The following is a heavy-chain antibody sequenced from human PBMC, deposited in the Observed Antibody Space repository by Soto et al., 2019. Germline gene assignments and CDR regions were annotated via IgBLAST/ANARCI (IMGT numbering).Heavy chain of an antibody. D-gene: IGHD2-15*01. Sequence: PSETLSLTCTVSGGSISSYYWSWIRQPPGKGLEWIGYIYYSGSTNYNPSLKSRVTLSVDTSKNQFSLKLSSVTAADTAVYYCARQGLGYCSGGSCYSLTFDYWGQRTLVTVSS. CDR2: IYYSGST. J-gene: IGHJ4*02. V-gene: IGHV4-59*08. CDR3: ARQGLGYCSGGSCYSLTFDY. CDR1: GGSISSYY.